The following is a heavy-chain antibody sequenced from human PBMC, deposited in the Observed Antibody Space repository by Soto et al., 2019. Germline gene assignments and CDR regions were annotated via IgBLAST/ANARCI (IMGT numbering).Heavy chain of an antibody. J-gene: IGHJ6*02. CDR2: INHSGST. Sequence: QVQLQQWGAGLLKPSETLSLTCAVYGGSFSGYYWSWIRQPPGKGLEWSGEINHSGSTNYNPSLKSRFTIAVDTSKNQFSLKLSSVTAADTAVYYCERGLAAGVYYYVMDVWGQGTTVTVSS. V-gene: IGHV4-34*01. CDR3: ERGLAAGVYYYVMDV. CDR1: GGSFSGYY. D-gene: IGHD6-13*01.